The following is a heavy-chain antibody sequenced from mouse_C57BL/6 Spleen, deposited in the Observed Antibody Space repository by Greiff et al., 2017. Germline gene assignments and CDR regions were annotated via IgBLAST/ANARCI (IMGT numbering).Heavy chain of an antibody. J-gene: IGHJ2*01. CDR3: ARNSGRNYDVHYFDY. V-gene: IGHV1-64*01. Sequence: QVQLQQPGAELVKPGASVKLSCKASGYTFTSYWMHWVKQRPGQGLEWIGMIHPNSGSTNYNEKFKSKATLTVDKSSSTAYMQLSSLTSEDSAVYYWARNSGRNYDVHYFDYWGQGTTLTVSS. CDR2: IHPNSGST. CDR1: GYTFTSYW. D-gene: IGHD2-1*01.